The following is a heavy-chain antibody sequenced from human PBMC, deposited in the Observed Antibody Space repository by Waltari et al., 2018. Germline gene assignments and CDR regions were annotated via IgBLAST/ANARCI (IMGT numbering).Heavy chain of an antibody. D-gene: IGHD6-25*01. V-gene: IGHV3-23*01. CDR3: AKEAEDYGMDV. J-gene: IGHJ6*02. Sequence: EVQLLESGGGLVQPGGSLRLSCTGSGFTFNRYALNWVRQAPGKGLEWISVIIGSGDNTYENTYSANSMKGRFTISRDNSKNMLYLQMNSLRVEDTAIYYCAKEAEDYGMDVWGQGTTVTGSS. CDR2: IIGSGDNTYENT. CDR1: GFTFNRYA.